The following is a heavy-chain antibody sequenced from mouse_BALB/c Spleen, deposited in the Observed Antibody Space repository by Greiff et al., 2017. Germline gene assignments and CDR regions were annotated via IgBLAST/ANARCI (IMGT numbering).Heavy chain of an antibody. J-gene: IGHJ3*01. CDR2: IYPGDGDT. D-gene: IGHD1-1*01. CDR3: ARSYYGSSYPFAY. CDR1: GYAFSSSW. V-gene: IGHV1-82*01. Sequence: QVQLQQSGPELVKPGASVKISCKASGYAFSSSWMNWVKQRLGQGLEWIGRIYPGDGDTNYNGKFKGKATLTADKSSSTAYMQLSSLTSVDSAVYFCARSYYGSSYPFAYWGQGTLVTVSA.